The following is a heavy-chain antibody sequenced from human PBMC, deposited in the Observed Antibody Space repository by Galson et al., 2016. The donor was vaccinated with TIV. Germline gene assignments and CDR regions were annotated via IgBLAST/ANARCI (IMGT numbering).Heavy chain of an antibody. CDR1: EYSFTSYW. Sequence: QSGAEVTKPGESLKISCKGSEYSFTSYWIAWVRQMPGKGLELMGVIHPGASDTRYSPSFHGQVSISADRSISTAYLQWSSLKASDTAMYYCAKQLDFDQRVLDAFHIWGQGTLLTVSS. CDR3: AKQLDFDQRVLDAFHI. V-gene: IGHV5-51*01. CDR2: IHPGASDT. J-gene: IGHJ3*02. D-gene: IGHD3-9*01.